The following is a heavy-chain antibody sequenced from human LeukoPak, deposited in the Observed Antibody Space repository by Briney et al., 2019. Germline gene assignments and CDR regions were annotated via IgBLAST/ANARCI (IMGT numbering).Heavy chain of an antibody. Sequence: GGSLRLSCAASGFTFSSYAMSWVRQAPGKGLEWVSAISGSGGSTYYADSVKGRFTISRDNSKNTLYLQMNSLRAEDTAVYYCGRIAAAGILGNAFDIWGQGTMATVSS. D-gene: IGHD6-13*01. CDR1: GFTFSSYA. CDR2: ISGSGGST. V-gene: IGHV3-23*01. CDR3: GRIAAAGILGNAFDI. J-gene: IGHJ3*02.